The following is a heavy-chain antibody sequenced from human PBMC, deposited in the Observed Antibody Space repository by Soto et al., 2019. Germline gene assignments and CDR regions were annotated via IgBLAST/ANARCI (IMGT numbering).Heavy chain of an antibody. CDR1: GYSVTSYW. CDR3: ARQAYYYDSSGYYYYYGMDV. CDR2: IYPGDSDT. V-gene: IGHV5-51*01. D-gene: IGHD3-22*01. J-gene: IGHJ6*02. Sequence: GESLNISCKGSGYSVTSYWIGWVRQMPGKGLEWMGIIYPGDSDTRYSPSFQGQVTISADKSISTAYLQWSSLKASDTAMYYCARQAYYYDSSGYYYYYGMDVWGQGTTVTVSS.